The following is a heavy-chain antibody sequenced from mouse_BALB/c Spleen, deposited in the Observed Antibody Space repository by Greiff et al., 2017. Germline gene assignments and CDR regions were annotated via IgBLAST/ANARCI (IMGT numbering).Heavy chain of an antibody. J-gene: IGHJ4*01. CDR2: IYYSGTI. CDR3: ARVGGDNAMDY. Sequence: EVQLVESGPGLVKPSPTVSLTCTVTGISITTGNYRWSWIRQFPGNKLEWIGYIYYSGTITYNPSLTSRTTITRDTSKNHFFLEMNSLTAEDTATYYCARVGGDNAMDYWGQGTSVTVSS. V-gene: IGHV3-5*02. CDR1: GISITTGNYR.